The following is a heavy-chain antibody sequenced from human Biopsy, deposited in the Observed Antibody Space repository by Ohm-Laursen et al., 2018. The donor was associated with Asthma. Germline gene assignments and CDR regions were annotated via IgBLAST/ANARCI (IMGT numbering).Heavy chain of an antibody. CDR3: AKATLGDIGKDY. CDR1: GFSVSSNY. J-gene: IGHJ4*02. V-gene: IGHV3-53*01. D-gene: IGHD2-21*01. Sequence: SLRLSCAASGFSVSSNYMSWVRQAPGKGLEWVSVIYSGGSTYYADSVKGRFTISRDNSKNTLDLQMNSLRAEDTAVYYCAKATLGDIGKDYWGQGTLVTVSS. CDR2: IYSGGST.